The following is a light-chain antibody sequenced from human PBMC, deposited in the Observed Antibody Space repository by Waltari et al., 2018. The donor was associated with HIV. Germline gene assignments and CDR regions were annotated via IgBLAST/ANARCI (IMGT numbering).Light chain of an antibody. CDR3: SSYTSSSTVVV. V-gene: IGLV2-18*02. Sequence: QSALTQPPSVSGSPGQSVTISCTGTSSDVGSYNRVSWYQQPPGTAPKLIIYEVSNRPSGVPDRFSGSTSGNTASLTISGLQAEDEADYYCSSYTSSSTVVVFGGGTKLTVL. J-gene: IGLJ2*01. CDR2: EVS. CDR1: SSDVGSYNR.